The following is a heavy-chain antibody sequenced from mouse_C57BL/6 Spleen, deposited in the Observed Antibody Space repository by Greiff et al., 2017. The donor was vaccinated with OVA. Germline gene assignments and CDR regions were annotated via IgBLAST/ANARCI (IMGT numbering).Heavy chain of an antibody. CDR3: TRVRGNCDGEMDY. CDR1: GFTFSSYA. V-gene: IGHV5-9-1*02. CDR2: ISSGGDYI. D-gene: IGHD4-1*01. J-gene: IGHJ4*01. Sequence: EVMLVESGEGLVKPGGSLKLSCAASGFTFSSYAMSWVRQTPEKRLEWVAYISSGGDYIYYADTVKGRFTISRDNARNTLYLQMSSLKSEDTAMYYCTRVRGNCDGEMDYWGQGTSVTVSS.